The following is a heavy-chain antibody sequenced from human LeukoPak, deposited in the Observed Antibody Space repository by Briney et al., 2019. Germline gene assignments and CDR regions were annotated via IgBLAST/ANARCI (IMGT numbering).Heavy chain of an antibody. Sequence: ASVKVSCKASGYTFTGYYMHWVRQAPGQGLEWMGWINPNSGGTNYAQKSQGRVTMTRDTSISTAYMELSRLRSDDTAVYYCARPISGSYPHDAFDIWGQGTMVTVSS. CDR2: INPNSGGT. J-gene: IGHJ3*02. V-gene: IGHV1-2*02. CDR1: GYTFTGYY. D-gene: IGHD1-26*01. CDR3: ARPISGSYPHDAFDI.